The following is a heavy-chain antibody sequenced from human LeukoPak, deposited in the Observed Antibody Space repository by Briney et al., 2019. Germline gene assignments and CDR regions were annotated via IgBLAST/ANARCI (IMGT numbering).Heavy chain of an antibody. D-gene: IGHD3-16*01. CDR3: ASSYGDYYYYMDV. CDR2: ISGSGGST. V-gene: IGHV3-23*01. CDR1: GFTFSSYG. J-gene: IGHJ6*03. Sequence: GGSLRLSCAASGFTFSSYGMNWVRQAPGKGLEWVSTISGSGGSTYYADSVKGRFTISRDNSKNTLYLQMNSLTVEDTAVYYCASSYGDYYYYMDVWGKGTTVTVSS.